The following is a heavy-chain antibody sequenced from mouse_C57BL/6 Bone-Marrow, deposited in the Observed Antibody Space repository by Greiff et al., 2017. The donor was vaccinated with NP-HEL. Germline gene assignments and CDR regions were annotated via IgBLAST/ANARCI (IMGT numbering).Heavy chain of an antibody. CDR1: GYAFSSSW. CDR3: ASYLYYFDY. J-gene: IGHJ2*01. V-gene: IGHV1-82*01. CDR2: IYPGDGDT. D-gene: IGHD5-5*01. Sequence: QVQLKESGPELVKPGASVKISCKASGYAFSSSWMNWVKQRPGKGLEWIGRIYPGDGDTNYNVKFKGKATLTADKSSSTAYMQLSSLTSEDSAVYFCASYLYYFDYWGQGTTLTVSS.